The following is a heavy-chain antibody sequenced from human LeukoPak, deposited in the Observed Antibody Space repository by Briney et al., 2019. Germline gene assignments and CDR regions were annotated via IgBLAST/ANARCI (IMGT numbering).Heavy chain of an antibody. D-gene: IGHD3-22*01. V-gene: IGHV4-34*01. CDR2: INHSGST. Sequence: SETLSLTCAVYDGSFSGYYWSWIRQPPGKGLEWIGEINHSGSTNYNPSLKSRVTISVDTSKNQFSLKLSSVTAADTAVYYCARDLYYYDSSGYYEDDYWGQGTLVTVSS. J-gene: IGHJ4*02. CDR1: DGSFSGYY. CDR3: ARDLYYYDSSGYYEDDY.